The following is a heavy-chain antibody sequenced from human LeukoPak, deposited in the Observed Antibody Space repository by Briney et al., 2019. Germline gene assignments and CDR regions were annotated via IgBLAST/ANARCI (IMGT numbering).Heavy chain of an antibody. CDR3: ARDFYGSRPGAFDY. Sequence: ASVKVSCKASGYTFTGYYMHWVRQAPGQGLEWMGQINPNSAASHYAQKLQDRVTMTSDTSINMAYMELRSLRSDDTAVYYCARDFYGSRPGAFDYWGQGTLITVSS. V-gene: IGHV1-2*06. D-gene: IGHD3-10*01. CDR1: GYTFTGYY. J-gene: IGHJ4*02. CDR2: INPNSAAS.